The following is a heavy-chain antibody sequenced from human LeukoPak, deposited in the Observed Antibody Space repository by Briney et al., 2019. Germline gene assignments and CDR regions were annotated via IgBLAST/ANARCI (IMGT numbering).Heavy chain of an antibody. V-gene: IGHV4-39*07. Sequence: PSQTLSLTCTVSGGSISSGGYYWSWIRQPPGKGLEWIGSIYYSGSTYYNPSLKSRVTISVDTSKNQFSLKLSSVTAADTAVYYCARERGPPFLPYNWFDPWGQGTLVTVSS. CDR3: ARERGPPFLPYNWFDP. CDR2: IYYSGST. CDR1: GGSISSGGYY. J-gene: IGHJ5*02. D-gene: IGHD3-16*01.